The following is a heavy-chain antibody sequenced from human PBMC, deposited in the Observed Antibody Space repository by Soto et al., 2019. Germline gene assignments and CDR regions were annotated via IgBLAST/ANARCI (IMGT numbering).Heavy chain of an antibody. D-gene: IGHD2-21*01. Sequence: QVQLVQSGAEMKRPGSSVKVSCETSGGTFTNSTFSWVRQAPGQGLEWMGWIIPVLNIANYAQKFQGRVNIPADKSTSTAYLELSSLRSEDTAIYFCARAPTASAPVLFWGQGTLVTVSS. V-gene: IGHV1-69*02. CDR1: GGTFTNST. J-gene: IGHJ4*02. CDR2: IIPVLNIA. CDR3: ARAPTASAPVLF.